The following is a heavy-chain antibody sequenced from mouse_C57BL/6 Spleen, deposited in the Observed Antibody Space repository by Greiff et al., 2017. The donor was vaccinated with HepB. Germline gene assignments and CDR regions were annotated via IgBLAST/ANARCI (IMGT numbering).Heavy chain of an antibody. CDR1: GYTFTSYW. D-gene: IGHD1-1*01. CDR2: IDPSDSYT. J-gene: IGHJ2*01. Sequence: QVQLQQSGAELVKPGASVKLSCKASGYTFTSYWMQWVKQRPGQGLEWIGEIDPSDSYTNYNQKFKGKATLTVDTSSSTAYMQLSSLTSEDSAVYYCERSPISTTVVARDFDYGGQGTTLTVSS. V-gene: IGHV1-50*01. CDR3: ERSPISTTVVARDFDY.